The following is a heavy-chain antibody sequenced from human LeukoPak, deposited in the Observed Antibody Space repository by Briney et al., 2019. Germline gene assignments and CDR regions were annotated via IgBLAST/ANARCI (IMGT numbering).Heavy chain of an antibody. CDR3: ARETLETYYDFWSGTPRKNWFDP. J-gene: IGHJ5*02. D-gene: IGHD3-3*01. V-gene: IGHV4-31*03. CDR2: IYYSGST. Sequence: PSETLSLTCTVSGGSISSGGYYWSWIRQHPGKGLEWIGYIYYSGSTYYNPSLESRVTISVDTSKNQFSLKLSSVTAADTAVYYCARETLETYYDFWSGTPRKNWFDPWGQGTLVTVSS. CDR1: GGSISSGGYY.